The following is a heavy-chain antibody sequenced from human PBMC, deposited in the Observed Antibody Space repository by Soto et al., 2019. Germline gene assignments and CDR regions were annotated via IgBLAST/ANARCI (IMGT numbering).Heavy chain of an antibody. J-gene: IGHJ4*02. V-gene: IGHV1-58*01. CDR3: AATLDWGSYDFGGYPS. CDR1: GFTFSRSA. D-gene: IGHD3-22*01. Sequence: SVKVSCKGSGFTFSRSAVQWVRQARGQGLEWIGWIIAGSGKTDYAQNFQERVTITTDMSTSTAYVELSSLNSDDTDVYYCAATLDWGSYDFGGYPSWGQGTLVTVSS. CDR2: IIAGSGKT.